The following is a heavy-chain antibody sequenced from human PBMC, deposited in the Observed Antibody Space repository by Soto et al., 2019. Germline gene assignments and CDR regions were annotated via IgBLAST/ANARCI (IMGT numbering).Heavy chain of an antibody. CDR1: GFTVSSNY. V-gene: IGHV3-66*01. CDR3: ARVGASRFGELLGP. J-gene: IGHJ5*02. D-gene: IGHD3-10*01. CDR2: IYSGGST. Sequence: PGGSLSLSCAASGFTVSSNYMSWVRQAPGKGLEWVSVIYSGGSTYYADSVKGRFTISRDNSKNTLYLQMNSLRAEDTAVYYCARVGASRFGELLGPWGQGTLVTVSS.